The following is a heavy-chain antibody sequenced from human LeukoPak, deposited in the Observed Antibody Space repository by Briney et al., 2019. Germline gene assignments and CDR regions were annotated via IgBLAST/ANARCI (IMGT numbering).Heavy chain of an antibody. J-gene: IGHJ6*02. CDR1: GGSISSGSYY. Sequence: SSETLSLTCTVSGGSISSGSYYWSWIRQPAGKGLEWIGRIYTSGSTNYSPSLKSRVTISVDTSKNQFSLKLSSVTAADTAVYYCARDWGYAYPYGMDVWGQGTTVTVSS. D-gene: IGHD5-12*01. CDR3: ARDWGYAYPYGMDV. V-gene: IGHV4-61*02. CDR2: IYTSGST.